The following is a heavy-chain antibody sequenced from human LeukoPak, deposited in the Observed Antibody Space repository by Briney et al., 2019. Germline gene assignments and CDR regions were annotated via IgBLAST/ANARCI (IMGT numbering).Heavy chain of an antibody. CDR2: IDNDGSDT. CDR3: GRDLMGSIDY. J-gene: IGHJ4*02. D-gene: IGHD1-26*01. V-gene: IGHV3-74*01. Sequence: GGSLRLSCAASGFTFRSYWMHWVRQASGKGLVWVSRIDNDGSDTIYADSVKGRFTISRDNAKNTLYLQMDSLGVEDTAVYYCGRDLMGSIDYWGQGTLVTVSS. CDR1: GFTFRSYW.